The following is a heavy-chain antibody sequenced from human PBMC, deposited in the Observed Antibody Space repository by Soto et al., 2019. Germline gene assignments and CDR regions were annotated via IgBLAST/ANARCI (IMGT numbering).Heavy chain of an antibody. D-gene: IGHD6-13*01. CDR3: ARDVKAALAPAGWFVP. V-gene: IGHV1-69*13. Sequence: RASVKVSCKASGGTFSSYAISWVRQAPGQGLEWMGGIIPIFGTANYAQKFQGRVTITADESTSTAYMELSSLRSEDTAVYYCARDVKAALAPAGWFVPWGQGTLVTVSS. CDR2: IIPIFGTA. J-gene: IGHJ5*02. CDR1: GGTFSSYA.